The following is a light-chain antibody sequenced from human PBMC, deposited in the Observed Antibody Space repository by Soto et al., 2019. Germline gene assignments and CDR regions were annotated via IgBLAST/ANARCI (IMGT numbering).Light chain of an antibody. CDR3: HQYGSSPLT. CDR1: QSVSSSL. Sequence: EIVLTQSPGTLSLSPGEGATLSCRASQSVSSSLLAWFQQKPGQAPRLLIHDVSSRATGIPDRFSGSGSGTDFTLSISRLEPEDFAVYHCHQYGSSPLTFGQGTKLEIK. CDR2: DVS. V-gene: IGKV3-20*01. J-gene: IGKJ2*01.